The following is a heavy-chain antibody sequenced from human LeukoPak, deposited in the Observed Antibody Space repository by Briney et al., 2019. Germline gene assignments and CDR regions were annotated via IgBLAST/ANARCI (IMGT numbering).Heavy chain of an antibody. CDR2: INHSGST. J-gene: IGHJ4*02. Sequence: SETLSLTCAVYGGSFSGYYWSWIRQPPGKGLEWIGEINHSGSTNCNPSLKSRVTISVDTSKNQFSLKLSSVTAADTAVYYCAREGIAAATTGVGYWGQGTLVTVSS. D-gene: IGHD6-13*01. CDR3: AREGIAAATTGVGY. V-gene: IGHV4-34*01. CDR1: GGSFSGYY.